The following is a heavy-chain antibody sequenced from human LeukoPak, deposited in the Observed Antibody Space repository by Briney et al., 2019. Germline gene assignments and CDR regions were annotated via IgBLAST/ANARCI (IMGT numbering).Heavy chain of an antibody. CDR3: ARGGSMTTVTRADYYYMDV. Sequence: PSETLSLTCTVSGGSISSYYWSWIRQPPGKGLEWIGYIYYSGSTNYNPSLKSRVTISVDTSKNQFSLKLSSVTAADTAVYYCARGGSMTTVTRADYYYMDVWGKGTTVTVSS. V-gene: IGHV4-59*01. CDR2: IYYSGST. J-gene: IGHJ6*03. CDR1: GGSISSYY. D-gene: IGHD4-17*01.